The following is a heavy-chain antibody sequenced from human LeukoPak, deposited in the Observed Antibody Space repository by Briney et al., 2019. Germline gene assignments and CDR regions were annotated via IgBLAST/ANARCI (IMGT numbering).Heavy chain of an antibody. J-gene: IGHJ4*02. CDR3: VSEYSSSWYS. V-gene: IGHV3-64D*06. Sequence: GGSLRLSCSAPGFTFSSYPMHWVRQAPGKGLEYVSAITNDGGRTFYADSVKGRFTISRDNSKNTLYLQMSSLRTEDTAVYYCVSEYSSSWYSWGQGTLVTVSS. CDR2: ITNDGGRT. CDR1: GFTFSSYP. D-gene: IGHD6-13*01.